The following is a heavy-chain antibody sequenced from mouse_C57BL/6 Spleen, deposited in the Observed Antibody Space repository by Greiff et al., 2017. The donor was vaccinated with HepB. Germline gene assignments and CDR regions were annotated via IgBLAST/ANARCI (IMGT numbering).Heavy chain of an antibody. V-gene: IGHV1-4*01. CDR3: ARSYYDYDDAMDY. D-gene: IGHD2-4*01. CDR2: INPSSGYT. Sequence: QVQLQQSGAELARPGASVKMSCKASGYTFTSYTMHWVKQRPGQGLEWIGYINPSSGYTKYNQKFKDKATLTADKSSSTAYMQLSSLTSEVSAVYYCARSYYDYDDAMDYWGQGTSVTVSS. J-gene: IGHJ4*01. CDR1: GYTFTSYT.